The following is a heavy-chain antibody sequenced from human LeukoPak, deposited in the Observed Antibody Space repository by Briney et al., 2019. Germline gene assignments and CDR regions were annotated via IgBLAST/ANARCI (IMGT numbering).Heavy chain of an antibody. Sequence: GGSLRLSCAASGFTFSSYGMSWVRQAPGKGLEWVSDISSSGSTIYYADSLKGRFTISRDNAKNSLYLQMNRLRAEDTAVYYCAELGITMIGGVWGKGTTVTISS. CDR2: ISSSGSTI. CDR1: GFTFSSYG. CDR3: AELGITMIGGV. J-gene: IGHJ6*04. V-gene: IGHV3-48*04. D-gene: IGHD3-10*02.